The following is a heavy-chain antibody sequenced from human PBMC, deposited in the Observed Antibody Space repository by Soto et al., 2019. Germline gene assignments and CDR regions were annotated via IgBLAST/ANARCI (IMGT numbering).Heavy chain of an antibody. CDR1: GYTFTGYY. CDR2: INPNSGGT. Sequence: QVPLVQSGAEVKKPGASVKVSCKASGYTFTGYYMHWVRQAPGQGLEWMGWINPNSGGTNYAQKFQGWVTMTRDTSISTAYMELSRLRSDDTAVYYCARADPNWGTELYYFDYWGQGTLVTVSS. D-gene: IGHD7-27*01. V-gene: IGHV1-2*04. J-gene: IGHJ4*02. CDR3: ARADPNWGTELYYFDY.